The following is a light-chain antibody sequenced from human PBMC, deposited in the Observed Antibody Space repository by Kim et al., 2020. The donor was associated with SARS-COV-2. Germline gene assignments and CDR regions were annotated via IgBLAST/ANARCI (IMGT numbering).Light chain of an antibody. CDR2: GAS. J-gene: IGKJ2*01. Sequence: VSPGERATLSCRASQSVSSDLAWYQQKPGEAPRLLIYGASTRATGTPDRFSGSGSGTEFTLTISSLQSEDYAVYFCQQYINWPPYTFGQGTSWRS. CDR1: QSVSSD. CDR3: QQYINWPPYT. V-gene: IGKV3-15*01.